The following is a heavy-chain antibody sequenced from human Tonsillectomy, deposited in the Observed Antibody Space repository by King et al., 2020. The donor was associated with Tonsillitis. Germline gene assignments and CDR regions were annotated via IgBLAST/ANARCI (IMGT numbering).Heavy chain of an antibody. CDR2: ISSSSGYI. CDR1: GFTFSSYS. CDR3: AKNSGSSYGGFDQ. J-gene: IGHJ4*02. Sequence: VQLVESGGGLVKPGGSLRPSCAASGFTFSSYSMNWVRQAPGKGLEWVSYISSSSGYIFYADSVKGRFTISRDNAKNSLYLQMNSLRAEDTAVYYCAKNSGSSYGGFDQWGQGTLVTVSS. V-gene: IGHV3-21*01. D-gene: IGHD1-26*01.